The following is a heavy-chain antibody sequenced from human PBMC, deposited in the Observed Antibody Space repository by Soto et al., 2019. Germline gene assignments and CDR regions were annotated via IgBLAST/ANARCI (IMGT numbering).Heavy chain of an antibody. CDR2: IIPIFGTA. V-gene: IGHV1-69*01. D-gene: IGHD5-18*01. Sequence: QVQLVQSGAEVKKPGSSVKVSCKASGGTFSSYAISWVRQAPGQGLEWMGGIIPIFGTANYAQKFQGRVTITADESTSTAYMELSSLRSEDTAVYYCARSQLWFTYYYYYGMDVWGQGTTVTVSS. CDR1: GGTFSSYA. CDR3: ARSQLWFTYYYYYGMDV. J-gene: IGHJ6*02.